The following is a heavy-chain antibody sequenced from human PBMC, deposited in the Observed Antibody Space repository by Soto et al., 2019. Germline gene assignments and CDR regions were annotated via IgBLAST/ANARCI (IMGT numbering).Heavy chain of an antibody. V-gene: IGHV3-33*01. CDR3: ARRQIPPPTRGAANARGGMDV. CDR2: IWNDGSNN. D-gene: IGHD6-25*01. Sequence: QVQLVESGGGVVQPGRSLRLSCAASGFTFNNYGMHWVRQALGKGLEWLAVIWNDGSNNYYANSVKGRFTISRDNSKNTPYLQMNSLRAEDAAVYYCARRQIPPPTRGAANARGGMDVWGQGTTVTVSS. CDR1: GFTFNNYG. J-gene: IGHJ6*02.